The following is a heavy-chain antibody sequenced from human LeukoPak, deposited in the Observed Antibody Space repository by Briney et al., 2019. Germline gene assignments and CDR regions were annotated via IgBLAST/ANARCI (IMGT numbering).Heavy chain of an antibody. J-gene: IGHJ5*02. CDR1: LGSVPNKIVT. D-gene: IGHD3-10*01. Sequence: SQTLSLTLAICLGSVPNKIVTWVWLRQSTSRGLEWLGRTYYRSKWYNDYAVSVKSRITINPDTSKNQFSLQLNSVTPEDTAVYYCARVWFGDQMGWFDLWGQGTLVTVSS. V-gene: IGHV6-1*01. CDR3: ARVWFGDQMGWFDL. CDR2: TYYRSKWYN.